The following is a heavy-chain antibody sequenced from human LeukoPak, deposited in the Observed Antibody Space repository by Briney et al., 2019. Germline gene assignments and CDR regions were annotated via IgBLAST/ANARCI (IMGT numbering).Heavy chain of an antibody. J-gene: IGHJ5*02. CDR2: INPNSGGT. V-gene: IGHV1-2*02. Sequence: GASVKVSCKASGYTFTGYYMHWVRQAPGQGLEWMGWINPNSGGTNYAQKFQGRVTMTTDTSTSTAYMELSSLRSEDTAVYYCARLTIGEIYYGSGSPNWFDPWGQGTLVTVSS. CDR3: ARLTIGEIYYGSGSPNWFDP. CDR1: GYTFTGYY. D-gene: IGHD3-10*01.